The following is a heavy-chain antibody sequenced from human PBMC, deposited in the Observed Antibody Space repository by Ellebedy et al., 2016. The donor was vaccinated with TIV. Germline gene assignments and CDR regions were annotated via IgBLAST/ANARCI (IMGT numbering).Heavy chain of an antibody. Sequence: SETLSLXXTVSGGSINSDTHYWSWIRQPPGKGLEWIGHIYYSGSTNYNPSLKSRVTISVDTSKNQFSLKLSSVTAADTAVYYCARWSRLLWFGELPYYYYGMDVWGQGTTVTVSS. V-gene: IGHV4-61*01. CDR3: ARWSRLLWFGELPYYYYGMDV. CDR2: IYYSGST. J-gene: IGHJ6*02. D-gene: IGHD3-10*01. CDR1: GGSINSDTHY.